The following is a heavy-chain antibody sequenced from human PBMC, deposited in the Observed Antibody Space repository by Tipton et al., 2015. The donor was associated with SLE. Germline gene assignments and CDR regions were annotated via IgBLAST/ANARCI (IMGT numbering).Heavy chain of an antibody. CDR2: ISGSGGST. J-gene: IGHJ2*01. Sequence: SGAEVKKPGSSVKVSCKASGGTFSSYAMSWVRQAPGKGLEWVSAISGSGGSTYYADSVKGRFTISRDNSKNTLYLQMNSLRAEDTAVYYCAKHEPAWYFDLWGRGTLVTVSS. CDR1: GGTFSSYA. CDR3: AKHEPAWYFDL. V-gene: IGHV3-23*01.